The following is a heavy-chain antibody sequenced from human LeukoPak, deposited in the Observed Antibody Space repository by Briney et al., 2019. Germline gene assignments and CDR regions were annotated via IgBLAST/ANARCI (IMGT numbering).Heavy chain of an antibody. D-gene: IGHD6-6*01. CDR2: ISSDGFDK. Sequence: GRSLRLSCAASGFTFSTSGMHWVRQAPGKGLEWVAVISSDGFDKYYADSVKGRFTISRDNSKSTVYLQMNSRRAEDTAVYYCAKDRKSTSFLDYWGQGALVTVSS. V-gene: IGHV3-33*05. J-gene: IGHJ4*02. CDR1: GFTFSTSG. CDR3: AKDRKSTSFLDY.